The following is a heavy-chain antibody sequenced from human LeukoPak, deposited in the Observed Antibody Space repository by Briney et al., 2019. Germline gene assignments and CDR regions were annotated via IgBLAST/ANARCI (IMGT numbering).Heavy chain of an antibody. CDR2: ITSGGGTT. D-gene: IGHD6-25*01. J-gene: IGHJ4*02. Sequence: GGSLRLSCAASGFTFSNYAMSWARQAPGKALEWVSAITSGGGTTYYAGSVKGRFTISRDNSKNTLYLQMNSLRAEDTAVYYCARDPPRAAWVFDYWGQGTLVSVSS. V-gene: IGHV3-23*01. CDR1: GFTFSNYA. CDR3: ARDPPRAAWVFDY.